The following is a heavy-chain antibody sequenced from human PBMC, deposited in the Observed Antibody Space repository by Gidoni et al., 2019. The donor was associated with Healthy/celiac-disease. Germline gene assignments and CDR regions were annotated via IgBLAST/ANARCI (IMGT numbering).Heavy chain of an antibody. V-gene: IGHV3-11*01. CDR2: ISGSGNTI. CDR3: AREPYSSSSGSWFDP. CDR1: GFTFSDSY. J-gene: IGHJ5*02. Sequence: QVQLVESGGGLVKPGGSLRLSCAASGFTFSDSYMSWIRQAPGKGLEVISYISGSGNTISYADSLKGRFTVSRDSAKNSLYLQMNSLRAEDTAVYYCAREPYSSSSGSWFDPWGQGTLVTVSS. D-gene: IGHD6-6*01.